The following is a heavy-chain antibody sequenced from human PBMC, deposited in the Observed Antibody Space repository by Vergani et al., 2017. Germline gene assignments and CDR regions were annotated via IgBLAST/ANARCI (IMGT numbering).Heavy chain of an antibody. V-gene: IGHV3-21*01. D-gene: IGHD2-2*01. J-gene: IGHJ4*02. CDR1: GFTFSSYS. CDR2: ISSSSSYI. CDR3: ARGPLVVPAAIDY. Sequence: EVQLVESGGGLVKPGGSLRLSCAASGFTFSSYSMNWVRQAPGKGLEWVSSISSSSSYIYYADSVKGRFTISSDNAKNSLYLQMNRLRAEDTAVYYCARGPLVVPAAIDYWGQGTLVTVSS.